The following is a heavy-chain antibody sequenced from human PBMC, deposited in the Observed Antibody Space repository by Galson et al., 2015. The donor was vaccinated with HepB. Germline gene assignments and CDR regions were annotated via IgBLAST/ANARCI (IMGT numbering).Heavy chain of an antibody. CDR2: ISASGDRT. Sequence: SLRLSCAASGLTFSSYDMKWIRQAPGKGLEWVSAISASGDRTYYIDSVKGQFTISRDNSKNTLFLQMSSLRAEDTAIYYCAKRHFTMVGQLWVHNGVDVWGQGTTVTVSS. CDR3: AKRHFTMVGQLWVHNGVDV. CDR1: GLTFSSYD. D-gene: IGHD1-1*01. V-gene: IGHV3-23*01. J-gene: IGHJ6*02.